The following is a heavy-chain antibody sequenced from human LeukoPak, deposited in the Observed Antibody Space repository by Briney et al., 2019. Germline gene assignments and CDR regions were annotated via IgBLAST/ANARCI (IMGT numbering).Heavy chain of an antibody. J-gene: IGHJ4*02. CDR3: AREGSIVPHQDLDY. V-gene: IGHV3-21*01. D-gene: IGHD2-8*01. CDR1: GFIFSSYS. CDR2: INSRGSDK. Sequence: PGGSLRLSCAASGFIFSSYSMNWVRQAPGKGPEWVSSINSRGSDKYYADSVEGRFTISRDNAKNSLFLQMNSLRAEDTAVYYCAREGSIVPHQDLDYWGQGTLVTASS.